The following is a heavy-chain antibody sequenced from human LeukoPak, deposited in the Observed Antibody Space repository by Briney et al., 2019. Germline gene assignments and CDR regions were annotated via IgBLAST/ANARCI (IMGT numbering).Heavy chain of an antibody. CDR3: ARKSATDYYETDY. CDR1: GDSINNNIW. V-gene: IGHV4-4*02. D-gene: IGHD3-9*01. CDR2: IHHGGST. J-gene: IGHJ4*02. Sequence: SETLSLTCAVSGDSINNNIWWTWVRQPPGKGLEWIGEIHHGGSTNYKPSLKSRVTISVVKSKNQFSLKLTSVTAADTAIYYCARKSATDYYETDYWGQGALVTVSS.